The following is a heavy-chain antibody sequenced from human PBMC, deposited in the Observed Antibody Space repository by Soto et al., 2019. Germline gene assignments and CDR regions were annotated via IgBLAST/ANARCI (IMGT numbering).Heavy chain of an antibody. J-gene: IGHJ6*03. D-gene: IGHD1-26*01. Sequence: GESLKISCKGSGYSFTSYWIGWVRQMPGKGLEWMGIIYPGDSDTRYSPSFQGQVTISADKSISTAYLQWSSLKASDTAMYYCARLYRVGATKSSYYYYYYMDVWGKGTTVTVSS. V-gene: IGHV5-51*01. CDR1: GYSFTSYW. CDR3: ARLYRVGATKSSYYYYYYMDV. CDR2: IYPGDSDT.